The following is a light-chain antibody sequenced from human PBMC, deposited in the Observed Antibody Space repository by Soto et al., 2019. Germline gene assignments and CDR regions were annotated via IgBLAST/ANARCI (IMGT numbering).Light chain of an antibody. CDR3: HQYANSPPYT. J-gene: IGKJ2*01. CDR1: ETLSSIY. Sequence: EIMLTQSPGTLSLSPGESATLSCRASETLSSIYLAWFQQRPGQAPRLLIYGASNRATGIPDRFSGSGSRTNVSLTISRLDPEDFAVYYCHQYANSPPYTFGQGTKLEIK. CDR2: GAS. V-gene: IGKV3-20*01.